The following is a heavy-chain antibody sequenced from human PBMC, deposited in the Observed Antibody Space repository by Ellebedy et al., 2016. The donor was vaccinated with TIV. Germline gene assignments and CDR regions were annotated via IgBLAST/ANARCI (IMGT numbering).Heavy chain of an antibody. Sequence: GESLKISCKGSGYRLPSYWIGRVRQMPGKGLEWLGIIYPGDSDTRYSPSFQGQVTIPADKSISTAYLQWSSLKASDTAMYYCARDSGLDYWGQGTLVTVSS. CDR3: ARDSGLDY. D-gene: IGHD1-14*01. V-gene: IGHV5-51*01. CDR1: GYRLPSYW. J-gene: IGHJ4*02. CDR2: IYPGDSDT.